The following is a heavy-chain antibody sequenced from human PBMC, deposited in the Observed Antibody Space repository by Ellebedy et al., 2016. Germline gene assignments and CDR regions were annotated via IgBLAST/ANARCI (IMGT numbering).Heavy chain of an antibody. V-gene: IGHV1-3*01. CDR1: GYTFTTYT. Sequence: ASVKVSCKASGYTFTTYTIHWVRQAPGQRLEWMGWINPGNGDTKYSQRFQGRVIITRDTSASAAYMELSSLTSEDTAMYYCAREIDRNQGRWFDPWGQGTLVTVSS. CDR3: AREIDRNQGRWFDP. CDR2: INPGNGDT. D-gene: IGHD1-14*01. J-gene: IGHJ5*02.